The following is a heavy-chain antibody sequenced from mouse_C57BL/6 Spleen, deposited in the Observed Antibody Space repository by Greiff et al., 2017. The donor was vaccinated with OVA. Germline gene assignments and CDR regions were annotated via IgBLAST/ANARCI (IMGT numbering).Heavy chain of an antibody. V-gene: IGHV1-61*01. CDR3: ARGVITTVEAAY. Sequence: VQLQQPGAELVRPGSSVKLSCKASGYTFTSYWMDWVKQRPGQGLEWIGNIYPSDSETHYNQKFKDKATLTVDKSSSTAYMQLSSLTSEDSAVYYCARGVITTVEAAYWGQGTLVTVSA. CDR2: IYPSDSET. CDR1: GYTFTSYW. J-gene: IGHJ3*01. D-gene: IGHD1-1*01.